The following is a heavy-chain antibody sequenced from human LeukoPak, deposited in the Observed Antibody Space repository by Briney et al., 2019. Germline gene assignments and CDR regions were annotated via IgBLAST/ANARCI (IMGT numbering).Heavy chain of an antibody. CDR1: GGSISSYY. V-gene: IGHV4-59*01. D-gene: IGHD6-19*01. CDR3: ASLIAVAHPWYFDL. CDR2: IYYSGST. Sequence: SETLSLTCTVSGGSISSYYWSWIRQPPGKGLEWIGYIYYSGSTNYNPSLKSRVTISVDTSKNQFSLKLSSVTAADTAVYYCASLIAVAHPWYFDLWGRGTLVTVSS. J-gene: IGHJ2*01.